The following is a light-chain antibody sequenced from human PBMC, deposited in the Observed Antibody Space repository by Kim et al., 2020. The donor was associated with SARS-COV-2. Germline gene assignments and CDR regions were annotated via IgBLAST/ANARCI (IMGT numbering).Light chain of an antibody. CDR1: QSVSSVH. CDR2: GIT. CDR3: QQYAGVPPT. Sequence: SPGDSATLTCRASQSVSSVHLAWYQQKPGQAPRLIIFGITRRATDIPDRFSGSGAGTDFTLTISGLEPEDSAIYYCQQYAGVPPTFGQGTKVDIK. V-gene: IGKV3-20*01. J-gene: IGKJ1*01.